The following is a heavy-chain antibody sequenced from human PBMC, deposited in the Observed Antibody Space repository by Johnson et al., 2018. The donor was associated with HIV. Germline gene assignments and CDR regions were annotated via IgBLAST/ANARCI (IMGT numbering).Heavy chain of an antibody. Sequence: QVQLVESGGGVVQPGRSLRLSCAASGFTFSSYAMHWVRQAPAKGLQWVAVISYDGSDKDYADSVKGRFTISRDNSKNTLYLQMNSLRAEDTAVYYCAKDMRQWELLDAFDIWGQVTMVTVSS. D-gene: IGHD1-26*01. V-gene: IGHV3-30*04. CDR1: GFTFSSYA. CDR3: AKDMRQWELLDAFDI. J-gene: IGHJ3*02. CDR2: ISYDGSDK.